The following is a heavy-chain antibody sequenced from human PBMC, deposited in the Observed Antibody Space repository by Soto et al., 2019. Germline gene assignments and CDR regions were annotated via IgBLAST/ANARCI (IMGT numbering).Heavy chain of an antibody. V-gene: IGHV4-31*03. CDR2: IYYSGST. CDR3: AREPNYYYDSSGYYPGYGMDV. J-gene: IGHJ6*02. CDR1: GGSISSGGYY. D-gene: IGHD3-22*01. Sequence: QVQLQESGPGLVKPSQTLSLTCTVSGGSISSGGYYWSWIRQHPGKGLEWIGYIYYSGSTYYNPSLKGRVTISVDTSKNQFSLKLSSVTAADTAVYYCAREPNYYYDSSGYYPGYGMDVWGQGTTVTVSS.